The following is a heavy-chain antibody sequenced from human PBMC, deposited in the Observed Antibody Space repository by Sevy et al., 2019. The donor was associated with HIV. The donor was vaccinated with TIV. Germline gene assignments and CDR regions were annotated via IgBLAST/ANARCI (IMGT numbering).Heavy chain of an antibody. CDR2: IYPGDSDT. V-gene: IGHV5-51*01. Sequence: GESLKISCKGSGYSFTSYWIGWVRQMPGKGLEWMGIIYPGDSDTRYSPSFQGQVTISADKSISTAYLRWSSLKASDTAMYYCARLSCSSTSCYTGYYYYYGMDVWGQGTTVTVSS. J-gene: IGHJ6*02. CDR1: GYSFTSYW. CDR3: ARLSCSSTSCYTGYYYYYGMDV. D-gene: IGHD2-2*02.